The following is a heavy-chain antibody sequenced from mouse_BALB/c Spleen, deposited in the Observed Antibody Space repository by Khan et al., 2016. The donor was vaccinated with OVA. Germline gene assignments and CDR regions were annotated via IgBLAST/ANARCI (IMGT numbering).Heavy chain of an antibody. V-gene: IGHV3-2*02. CDR1: GYSITSDYA. CDR3: SRSGYYRYDTFAY. CDR2: ISYSGST. J-gene: IGHJ3*01. Sequence: EVQLVETGPGLVKPSQSLSLTCTVTGYSITSDYAWNWIRQFPGNKLEWMGYISYSGSTSYHPSLKSRISITRDTSKNQFFLQLNSVTTEDTATDYCSRSGYYRYDTFAYWGQGTLVTVSA. D-gene: IGHD2-14*01.